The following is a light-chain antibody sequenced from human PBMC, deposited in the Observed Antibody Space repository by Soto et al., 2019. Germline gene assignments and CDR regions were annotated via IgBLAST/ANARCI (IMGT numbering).Light chain of an antibody. CDR1: QSVISTY. Sequence: EIVLTQSPGTLSLSPGERATLTCRASQSVISTYLAWYQQKPGQAPRLLIYGASSRATGIPDRFSGSGSGTDFTLTISRLEPGDFAVYYCQQYRDSLGTFGQGTKVEIK. J-gene: IGKJ1*01. CDR3: QQYRDSLGT. V-gene: IGKV3-20*01. CDR2: GAS.